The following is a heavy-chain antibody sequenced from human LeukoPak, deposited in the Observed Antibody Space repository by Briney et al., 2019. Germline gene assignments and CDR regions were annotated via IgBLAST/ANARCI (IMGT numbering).Heavy chain of an antibody. V-gene: IGHV3-33*01. J-gene: IGHJ4*02. CDR1: GFTFSGYG. CDR2: IWYDGSNK. CDR3: AVSLDTAMVLLGY. Sequence: QPGGSLRLSCAASGFTFSGYGMHWVRQAPGKGLEWVAVIWYDGSNKYYADSVKGRFTISRDNSKNTLYLQMNSQRAEDTAVYYCAVSLDTAMVLLGYWGQGTLVTVSS. D-gene: IGHD5-18*01.